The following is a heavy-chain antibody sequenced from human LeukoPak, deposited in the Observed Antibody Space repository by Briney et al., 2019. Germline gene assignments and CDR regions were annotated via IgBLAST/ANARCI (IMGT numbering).Heavy chain of an antibody. J-gene: IGHJ4*02. CDR1: GFTFSYYS. CDR2: VSSSGSTI. CDR3: ARGRGSSNYFDY. V-gene: IGHV3-48*02. D-gene: IGHD6-13*01. Sequence: SGGSLRLSCAASGFTFSYYSINWVRQAPGKGLEWVSSVSSSGSTIYYADSVKGRFSMSTDNAKNSVYLQMTSLRDEDTAVYYCARGRGSSNYFDYWGQGTLVTVSS.